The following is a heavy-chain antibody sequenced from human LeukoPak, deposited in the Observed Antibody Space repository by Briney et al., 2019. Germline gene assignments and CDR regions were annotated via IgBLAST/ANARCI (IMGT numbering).Heavy chain of an antibody. CDR2: IYYSGST. CDR3: ARDRGYNNGYYDYHLDV. J-gene: IGHJ6*03. D-gene: IGHD1-1*01. Sequence: PSETLSLTCTVSGGSISSSSDYWGWIRQPPGKGLEWIGSIYYSGSTYYNPSLKSRVTISVDTSKNQFSLKLSSVTAADTAVYYCARDRGYNNGYYDYHLDVWGQGTTVSVSS. V-gene: IGHV4-39*07. CDR1: GGSISSSSDY.